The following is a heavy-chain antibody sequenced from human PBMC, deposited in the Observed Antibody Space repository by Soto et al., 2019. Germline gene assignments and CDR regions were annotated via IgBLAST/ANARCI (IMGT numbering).Heavy chain of an antibody. CDR1: GYTFTSYG. CDR2: INAYNANT. D-gene: IGHD6-19*01. V-gene: IGHV1-18*01. J-gene: IGHJ4*02. CDR3: ARDPVAVTYFDY. Sequence: QVQLVQSGAEVKKPGASVKVSCKASGYTFTSYGISWVRQAPGQGLEWMGWINAYNANTNYAQQLQGRVIMTTDTSTSTAYMELRSLRSDDTAVYYWARDPVAVTYFDYWGQGTLVTVSS.